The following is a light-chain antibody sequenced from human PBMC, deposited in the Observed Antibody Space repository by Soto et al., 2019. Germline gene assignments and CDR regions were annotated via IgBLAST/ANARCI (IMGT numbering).Light chain of an antibody. J-gene: IGKJ1*01. V-gene: IGKV4-1*01. CDR1: QSVLYSPNNNNY. CDR2: WTS. Sequence: DIVMTQSPDTLAVSLGERATINCKSSQSVLYSPNNNNYLAWYQQKPGQPPKLLIYWTSTRESGVPDRFSGSGSGTDFTLTISSLQAEDVAVYYCQQYYSIPPTFGQGTKVDIK. CDR3: QQYYSIPPT.